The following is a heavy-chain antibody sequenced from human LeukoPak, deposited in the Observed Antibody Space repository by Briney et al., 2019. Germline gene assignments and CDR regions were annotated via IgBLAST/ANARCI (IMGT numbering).Heavy chain of an antibody. CDR1: GFTVSSNY. V-gene: IGHV3-66*01. J-gene: IGHJ4*02. D-gene: IGHD3-16*02. Sequence: PGGSLRLSFAAPGFTVSSNYMSWVRQAPGKGLERDSVIYSDGSTYYADSVKGRFTISRDKSKNTLYLQMNSLRAEDTAVYYCASFIYVWGSYPTDYWGQGTLVTVSS. CDR2: IYSDGST. CDR3: ASFIYVWGSYPTDY.